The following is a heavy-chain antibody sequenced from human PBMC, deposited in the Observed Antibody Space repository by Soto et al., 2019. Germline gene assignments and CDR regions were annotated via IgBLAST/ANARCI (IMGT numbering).Heavy chain of an antibody. J-gene: IGHJ6*03. CDR1: GYTFTGYY. CDR3: ARRYSARYYYYYMDV. CDR2: INPNSGGT. Sequence: QVQLVQSGAEVKKPGASVKVSCKASGYTFTGYYMHWVRQAPGQGLEWMGWINPNSGGTNYAQKFQGWVTMTRDTSISTAYMELSRLRSDDTAVYYCARRYSARYYYYYMDVWGKGTTVTVSS. V-gene: IGHV1-2*04. D-gene: IGHD1-1*01.